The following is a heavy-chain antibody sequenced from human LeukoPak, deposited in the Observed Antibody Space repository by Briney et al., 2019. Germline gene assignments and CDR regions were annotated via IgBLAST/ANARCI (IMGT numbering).Heavy chain of an antibody. D-gene: IGHD3-22*01. CDR3: ARSWGDSSGHYTQLDF. J-gene: IGHJ4*02. Sequence: ASVKVSCKASGYTFTDYYGHWVRQAPGQGLEWVGWINPKSGGTNYAQNFQGRVTMTRDTSISTAYMDLSRLRSDDMAAYYCARSWGDSSGHYTQLDFWGQGTLITAFS. CDR1: GYTFTDYY. V-gene: IGHV1-2*02. CDR2: INPKSGGT.